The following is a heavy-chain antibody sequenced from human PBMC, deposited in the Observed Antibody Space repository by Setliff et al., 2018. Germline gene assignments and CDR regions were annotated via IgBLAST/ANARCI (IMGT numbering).Heavy chain of an antibody. CDR2: IFHGESI. D-gene: IGHD2-15*01. J-gene: IGHJ4*02. V-gene: IGHV4-59*08. Sequence: KPSETLSLTCTVSGGSMTYYYWSWVRQPPGKGLEWIGNIFHGESISYNPSLKSRVTISVDTSKNQVSLKVRSVTAADTAIYYCARGLNTESWTPLYWSPGTRVTVSS. CDR3: ARGLNTESWTPLY. CDR1: GGSMTYYY.